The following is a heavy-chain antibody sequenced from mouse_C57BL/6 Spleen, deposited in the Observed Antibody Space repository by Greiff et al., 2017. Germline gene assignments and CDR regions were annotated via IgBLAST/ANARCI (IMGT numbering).Heavy chain of an antibody. J-gene: IGHJ4*01. Sequence: QVQLQQPGAELVKPGASVKMSCKASGYTFTSYWITWVKQRPGQGLEWIGDIYPGSGSTNYNEKFKSKATLTVDTSSSTAYMQLSSLTSEDSAVYYCARRYYDPHYAMDYWGQGTSVTVSS. CDR2: IYPGSGST. CDR1: GYTFTSYW. D-gene: IGHD2-4*01. V-gene: IGHV1-55*01. CDR3: ARRYYDPHYAMDY.